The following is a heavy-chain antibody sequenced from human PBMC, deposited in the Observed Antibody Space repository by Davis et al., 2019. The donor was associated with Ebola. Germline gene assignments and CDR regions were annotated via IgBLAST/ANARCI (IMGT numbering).Heavy chain of an antibody. V-gene: IGHV3-15*01. J-gene: IGHJ4*02. D-gene: IGHD1-1*01. CDR1: GFTSSNAW. Sequence: GESLKISCAASGFTSSNAWMGWVRQAPGKGLEWIGRILSKIDGGATDYAAPVKGRFTISREDVRNMLFLQMNSLKTEDTAVYYCTSAPGNARTADPGYWGRGTLVTVSS. CDR2: ILSKIDGGAT. CDR3: TSAPGNARTADPGY.